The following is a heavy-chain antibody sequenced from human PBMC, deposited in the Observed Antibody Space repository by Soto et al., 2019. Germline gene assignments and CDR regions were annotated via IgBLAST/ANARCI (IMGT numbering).Heavy chain of an antibody. CDR1: GYSISSSNW. V-gene: IGHV4-4*02. Sequence: SETLSLTCAVSGYSISSSNWWSWVRQPPGKGLEWIGEIYHSGSTNYNPSLKSRVTISVDKSKNQFSLKLSSVTAADTAVYYCARGGVIVLVPAAPTYYYYGMDVWGQGTTVTVSS. CDR3: ARGGVIVLVPAAPTYYYYGMDV. J-gene: IGHJ6*02. CDR2: IYHSGST. D-gene: IGHD2-2*01.